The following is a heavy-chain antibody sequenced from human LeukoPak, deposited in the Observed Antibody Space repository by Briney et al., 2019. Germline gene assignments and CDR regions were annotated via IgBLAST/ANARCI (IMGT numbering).Heavy chain of an antibody. CDR3: AREVTTPLDYYYYYMDV. V-gene: IGHV4-61*02. Sequence: SETLSLTCTVSGGPISSGSYYWSWIRQPAGKGLEWIGRIYTSGSTNYNPSLKSRDTISVDTSKNQFSLKLSSVTAADTAVYYCAREVTTPLDYYYYYMDVWGKGTTVTVSS. D-gene: IGHD4-11*01. CDR1: GGPISSGSYY. CDR2: IYTSGST. J-gene: IGHJ6*03.